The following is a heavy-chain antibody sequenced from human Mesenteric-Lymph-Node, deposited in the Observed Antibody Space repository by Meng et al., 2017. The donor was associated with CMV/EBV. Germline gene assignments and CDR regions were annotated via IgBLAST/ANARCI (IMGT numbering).Heavy chain of an antibody. CDR3: TRSVWFDP. CDR1: GFTLSSSW. Sequence: GESLKISCAASGFTLSSSWMHWVRQAPGKGLVWVSRIKYDGSDTSYADSVKGRFTISRDNAKNTLYLQMNSLRVEDTAVYYCTRSVWFDPWGQGTLVTVSS. CDR2: IKYDGSDT. J-gene: IGHJ5*02. V-gene: IGHV3-74*01.